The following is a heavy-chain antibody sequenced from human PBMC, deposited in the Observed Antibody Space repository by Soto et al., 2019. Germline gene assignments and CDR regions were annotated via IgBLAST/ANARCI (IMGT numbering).Heavy chain of an antibody. Sequence: EVQLVESGGGLVQPGWSLRLSCASSGFTFSSYTMNWVRQAPGKWLEWVSYISSSSTTIYYADSVKGRFTISRDNAKNSLYLQMHILRDEDTAVFYCARAGVRGSGSYWGNYYYYGMYVWGHGTTVTVSS. D-gene: IGHD3-10*01. CDR3: ARAGVRGSGSYWGNYYYYGMYV. J-gene: IGHJ6*02. V-gene: IGHV3-48*02. CDR1: GFTFSSYT. CDR2: ISSSSTTI.